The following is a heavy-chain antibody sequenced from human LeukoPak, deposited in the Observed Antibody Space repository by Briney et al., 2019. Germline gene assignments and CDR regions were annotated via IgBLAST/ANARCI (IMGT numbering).Heavy chain of an antibody. J-gene: IGHJ4*02. Sequence: ASVKVSCKASGYSFSSYDINWVRQAPGQGLEWVGWMNPNSGNTGYAQKFKGRVTMTRSAASSTAYMEVTSLTSEDAAVYYCARAKKALGYWGQGTLVTVSS. CDR1: GYSFSSYD. CDR2: MNPNSGNT. V-gene: IGHV1-8*01. D-gene: IGHD3-16*01. CDR3: ARAKKALGY.